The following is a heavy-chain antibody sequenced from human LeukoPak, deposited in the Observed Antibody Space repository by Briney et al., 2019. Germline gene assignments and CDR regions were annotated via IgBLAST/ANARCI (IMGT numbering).Heavy chain of an antibody. D-gene: IGHD2-15*01. CDR2: IGTAGDT. CDR3: ARAYCSGGSCSLDY. V-gene: IGHV3-13*01. Sequence: PGGSLRLSCAASGFTFSSYDMHWVRQATGKGLEWVSAIGTAGDTYYLGSVKGRFTISRENAKNSLYLQMNRLRAGDTAVYYCARAYCSGGSCSLDYWGQGTLVTVSS. J-gene: IGHJ4*02. CDR1: GFTFSSYD.